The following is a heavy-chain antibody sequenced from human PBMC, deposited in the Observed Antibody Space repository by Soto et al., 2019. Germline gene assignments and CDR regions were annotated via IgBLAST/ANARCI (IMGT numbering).Heavy chain of an antibody. CDR3: ATNKDDGKDY. CDR2: IWYDGSNK. CDR1: GLTFNTYG. V-gene: IGHV3-33*03. J-gene: IGHJ4*02. Sequence: QVQLVESGGGVVQPGRSLRLSCAASGLTFNTYGMHWVRQAPGKGLEWVALIWYDGSNKYYADSVKGRFTISRDNSKNTLYLQMNSLRSEDTAVYYCATNKDDGKDYWGQGTLVTVSS. D-gene: IGHD2-15*01.